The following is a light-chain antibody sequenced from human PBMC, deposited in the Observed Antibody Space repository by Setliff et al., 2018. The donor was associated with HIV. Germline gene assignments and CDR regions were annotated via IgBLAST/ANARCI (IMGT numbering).Light chain of an antibody. CDR3: SSYTSISTYV. CDR1: SSDVGSYNR. Sequence: LTQPPSVSGSPGQSVTISCTGTSSDVGSYNRVSWYQQPPGTAPKLMIYEVNNRPSGVPDRFSGSKSGNTASLTISGLQAEDEADYYCSSYTSISTYVFGTGTKV. CDR2: EVN. V-gene: IGLV2-18*02. J-gene: IGLJ1*01.